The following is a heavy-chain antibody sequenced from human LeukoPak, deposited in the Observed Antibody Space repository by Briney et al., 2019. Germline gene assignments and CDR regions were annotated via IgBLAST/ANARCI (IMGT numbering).Heavy chain of an antibody. CDR3: ATHYYDCSGYYYYFDY. Sequence: SVTVSCKASGGTFSSYAISWVRQAPGQGLEWMGGIIPIFGTANYAQKFQGRVTITTDESTSTAYMELSSLRSEDTAVYYCATHYYDCSGYYYYFDYWGQGTLVTVSS. CDR2: IIPIFGTA. V-gene: IGHV1-69*05. D-gene: IGHD3-22*01. J-gene: IGHJ4*02. CDR1: GGTFSSYA.